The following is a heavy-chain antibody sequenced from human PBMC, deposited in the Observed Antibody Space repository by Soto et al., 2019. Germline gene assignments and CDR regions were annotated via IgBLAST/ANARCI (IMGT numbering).Heavy chain of an antibody. V-gene: IGHV4-61*01. CDR2: VFYSGST. CDR3: ARRYYYDSSGLT. Sequence: SETLSLTCTVSGGSVSSGSYYWSWIRQPPGKGLEWIGSVFYSGSTNYNPSLKSRVTISVDTSKNQFSLKLSSVTAADTAVYYCARRYYYDSSGLTWGQGTMVTVSS. CDR1: GGSVSSGSYY. D-gene: IGHD3-22*01. J-gene: IGHJ3*01.